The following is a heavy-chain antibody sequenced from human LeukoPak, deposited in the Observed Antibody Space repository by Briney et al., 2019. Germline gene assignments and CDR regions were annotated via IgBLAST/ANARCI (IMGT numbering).Heavy chain of an antibody. V-gene: IGHV4-39*02. D-gene: IGHD3-22*01. CDR1: GGSIAVNHYY. CDR2: GLYTGNT. J-gene: IGHJ4*02. Sequence: SETLSLTCSVSGGSIAVNHYYWGWIRQPPGKGLEWIGSGLYTGNTYSNPSLRSRVTISVDTSKNEFSLKMNSVTAADTAVYYCAREGSSGYPGEDWGQGTLVTVSS. CDR3: AREGSSGYPGED.